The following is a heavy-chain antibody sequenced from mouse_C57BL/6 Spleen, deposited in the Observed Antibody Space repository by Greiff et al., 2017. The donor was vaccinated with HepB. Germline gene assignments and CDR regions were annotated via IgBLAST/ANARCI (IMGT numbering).Heavy chain of an antibody. CDR1: GYTFTDYN. J-gene: IGHJ1*03. CDR2: INPNNGGT. Sequence: EVQLQQSGPELVKPGASVKIPCKASGYTFTDYNMDWVKQSHGKSLEWIGDINPNNGGTIYNQKFKGKATLTVDKSSSTAYMELRSLTSEDTAVYYCARRVTTHWYFDVWGTGTTVTVSS. V-gene: IGHV1-18*01. CDR3: ARRVTTHWYFDV. D-gene: IGHD2-2*01.